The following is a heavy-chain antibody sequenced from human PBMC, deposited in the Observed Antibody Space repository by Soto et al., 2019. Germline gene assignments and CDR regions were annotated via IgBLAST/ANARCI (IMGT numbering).Heavy chain of an antibody. Sequence: SETLSLTCTVSGGSISSYYWSWIRQPPGKGLEWIGYIYYSGSTNYNPSLKSRVTISVDTSKNQFSLKLSSVTAAETAVYYCARVPRNIVATKVYYYYYYIDVCGKETMVTVS. CDR2: IYYSGST. CDR1: GGSISSYY. CDR3: ARVPRNIVATKVYYYYYYIDV. D-gene: IGHD5-12*01. V-gene: IGHV4-59*01. J-gene: IGHJ6*03.